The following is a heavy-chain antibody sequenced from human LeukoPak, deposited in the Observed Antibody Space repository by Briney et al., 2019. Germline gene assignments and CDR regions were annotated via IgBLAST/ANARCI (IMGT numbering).Heavy chain of an antibody. J-gene: IGHJ5*02. CDR2: NSGST. CDR3: ARGYSSGWYWFDP. D-gene: IGHD6-19*01. V-gene: IGHV4-39*01. Sequence: SETLSLTCTVSGGSISRSSYYWGWIRQPPGKGLEWIGSNSGSTYYNPSLKSRVTISVDTSKNQFSLKLSSVTAADTAVYYCARGYSSGWYWFDPWGQGTLVTVSS. CDR1: GGSISRSSYY.